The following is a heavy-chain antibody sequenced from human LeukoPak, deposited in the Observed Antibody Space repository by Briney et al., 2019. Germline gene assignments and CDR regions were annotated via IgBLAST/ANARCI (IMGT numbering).Heavy chain of an antibody. CDR3: ARVVGPTMSISRFDP. J-gene: IGHJ5*02. Sequence: GGSLRLSCAASGFTFSSYWMSWVRQAPGKGLEWVANIKQDGSEKYYVDSVKGRFTISRDNAKNSLYLQMNSLRAEDTAVYYCARVVGPTMSISRFDPWGQGTLVTVSS. CDR1: GFTFSSYW. CDR2: IKQDGSEK. D-gene: IGHD1-26*01. V-gene: IGHV3-7*04.